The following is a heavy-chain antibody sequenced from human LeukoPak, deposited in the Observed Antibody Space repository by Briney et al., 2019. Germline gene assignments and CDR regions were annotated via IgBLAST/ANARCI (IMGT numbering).Heavy chain of an antibody. CDR3: AKGPLRGKPAAIDY. V-gene: IGHV3-30*18. CDR1: GFTFNNYG. J-gene: IGHJ4*02. Sequence: GKSLRLSCAASGFTFNNYGMHWVRQAPGKGLEWVAVISYDGRNIHYPDSVKGRFTISRDISTDTLWLQMDRLRTEDTAVYYCAKGPLRGKPAAIDYWGQGTLVTVYS. CDR2: ISYDGRNI. D-gene: IGHD2-8*01.